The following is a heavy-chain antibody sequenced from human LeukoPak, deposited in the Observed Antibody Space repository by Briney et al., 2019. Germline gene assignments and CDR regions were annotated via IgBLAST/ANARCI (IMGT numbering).Heavy chain of an antibody. CDR1: GLTFGSYW. J-gene: IGHJ4*02. CDR2: IKQDGGEI. D-gene: IGHD5-18*01. Sequence: GGSLRLSCAASGLTFGSYWMSWVRQAPGKGLEWVANIKQDGGEIYYLDSVKGRFTVSRDNGKNTLHLLMNSLRADDTAVYYCATGFSYVQGRFDYWSQGTLVTVSP. CDR3: ATGFSYVQGRFDY. V-gene: IGHV3-7*01.